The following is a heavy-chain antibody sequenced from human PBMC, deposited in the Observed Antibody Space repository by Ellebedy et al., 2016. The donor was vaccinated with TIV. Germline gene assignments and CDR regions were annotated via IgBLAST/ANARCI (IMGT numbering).Heavy chain of an antibody. Sequence: PGGSLRLSCAASGFTVTTNYMNWVRQAPGKGLEWVSFIFCAADGGETHYADHVKGRFTISRDSSKNTLYLQMNSLRAEDTAVYYCARDAAGNGGKLDYWGQGALVTVSS. D-gene: IGHD4-23*01. CDR3: ARDAAGNGGKLDY. J-gene: IGHJ4*02. CDR2: IFCAADGGET. CDR1: GFTVTTNY. V-gene: IGHV3-53*01.